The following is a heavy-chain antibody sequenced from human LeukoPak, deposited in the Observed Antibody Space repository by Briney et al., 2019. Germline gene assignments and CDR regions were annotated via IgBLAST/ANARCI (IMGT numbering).Heavy chain of an antibody. J-gene: IGHJ3*02. CDR3: ATDRDAFDI. Sequence: PGGSLRLSCAASGFTFSNYALHWVRQAPGKGLEWVAVISYDGSNKFYADSVRGRFTISRDNSKNTLFLQMNSLRAEDTAVYYCATDRDAFDIWGQGTMVTVSS. V-gene: IGHV3-30*04. CDR1: GFTFSNYA. CDR2: ISYDGSNK. D-gene: IGHD3-22*01.